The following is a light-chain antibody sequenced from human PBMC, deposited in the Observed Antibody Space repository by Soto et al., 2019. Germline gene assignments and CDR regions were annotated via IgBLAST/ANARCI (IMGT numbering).Light chain of an antibody. CDR1: SSDVGGYNY. V-gene: IGLV2-11*01. J-gene: IGLJ1*01. CDR2: DVS. CDR3: CSYAGSYYV. Sequence: QSALTQPRSESRSPGQSVTISCTGTSSDVGGYNYVSWYQQHPGKAPKLMIYDVSKRPSGVPDRFSGSKSGNTASLTISGLQAEDQADYYCCSYAGSYYVFGTGTKVTLL.